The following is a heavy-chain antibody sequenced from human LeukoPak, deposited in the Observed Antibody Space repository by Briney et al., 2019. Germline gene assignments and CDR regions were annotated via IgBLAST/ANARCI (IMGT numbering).Heavy chain of an antibody. J-gene: IGHJ4*02. CDR3: ARKTVPDY. D-gene: IGHD1-1*01. Sequence: PGGSLRLSCVASGFPFSTYWMHWVRRAPGKGLIWVSHINSDGSNTRYVDSVKGRFTISRDNAKNTLYLQMNSLRAEDTGVYYCARKTVPDYWGQGTLVTVSS. CDR1: GFPFSTYW. CDR2: INSDGSNT. V-gene: IGHV3-74*01.